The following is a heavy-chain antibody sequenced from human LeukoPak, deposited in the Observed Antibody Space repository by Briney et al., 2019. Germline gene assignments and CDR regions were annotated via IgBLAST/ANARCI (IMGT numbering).Heavy chain of an antibody. CDR3: ARDLFVVAFDY. J-gene: IGHJ4*02. Sequence: ASVKVSCKASGYTFTNYGISWVRQAPGQGLEWMGWISAHNGNIKYAQNLQGRATVTTDTSTSAAYMELRSLRSDDTAVYYCARDLFVVAFDYWGQGTLVTVSS. V-gene: IGHV1-18*01. D-gene: IGHD2-15*01. CDR2: ISAHNGNI. CDR1: GYTFTNYG.